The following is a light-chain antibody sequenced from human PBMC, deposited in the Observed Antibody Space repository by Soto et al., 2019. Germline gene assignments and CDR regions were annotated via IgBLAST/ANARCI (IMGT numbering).Light chain of an antibody. Sequence: DIQLTQSPSFLSASVGDRVTITCRASQGMSSYLAWYQQKPGKAPKLLIYAASTLQSGVPSRFSGSGSGTEFTLTISSLQPEDFATYYCQQLNSYIVTFGQGTKVEIK. J-gene: IGKJ1*01. CDR3: QQLNSYIVT. CDR1: QGMSSY. V-gene: IGKV1-9*01. CDR2: AAS.